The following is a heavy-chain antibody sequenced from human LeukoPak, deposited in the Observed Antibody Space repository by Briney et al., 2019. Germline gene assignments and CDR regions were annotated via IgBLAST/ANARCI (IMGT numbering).Heavy chain of an antibody. V-gene: IGHV4-38-2*01. CDR3: ARPYYDFWSGFDAFDI. CDR2: IYHSGST. CDR1: GYSISSGYY. Sequence: ASETLSLTCAVSGYSISSGYYWGWIRQPPGKGLEWIGSIYHSGSTYYNPSLKSRVTISVDTSKNQFSLKLSSVTAADTAVYYCARPYYDFWSGFDAFDIWGQGTMVTVSS. J-gene: IGHJ3*02. D-gene: IGHD3-3*01.